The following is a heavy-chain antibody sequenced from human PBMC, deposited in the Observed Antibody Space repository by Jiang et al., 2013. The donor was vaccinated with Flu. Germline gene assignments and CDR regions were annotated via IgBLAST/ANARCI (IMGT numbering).Heavy chain of an antibody. D-gene: IGHD4-17*01. J-gene: IGHJ4*02. Sequence: QLLESGGGLVQPGGSLRLSCAASGFTFSSYSMNWVRQAPGKGLEWVSYISSSSSTIYYADSVKGRFTISRDNAKNSLYLQMNSLRAEDTAVYYCATLDVTTVYWGQGTLVTVSS. CDR1: GFTFSSYS. CDR3: ATLDVTTVY. CDR2: ISSSSSTI. V-gene: IGHV3-48*01.